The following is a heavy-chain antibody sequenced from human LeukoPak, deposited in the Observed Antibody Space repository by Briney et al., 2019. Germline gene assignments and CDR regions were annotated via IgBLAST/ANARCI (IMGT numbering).Heavy chain of an antibody. D-gene: IGHD3-3*01. V-gene: IGHV4-30-4*01. CDR2: IYYSANT. J-gene: IGHJ3*02. CDR3: ARDSPRDTIAFDI. CDR1: GGSISSGDYY. Sequence: SETLSLTCTVSGGSISSGDYYWSWIRQPPGKGLEWFGYIYYSANTYYNPSIKSRVTISVDTSKHQFSLKLSSVTAADTAVYYCARDSPRDTIAFDIWGQGTMV.